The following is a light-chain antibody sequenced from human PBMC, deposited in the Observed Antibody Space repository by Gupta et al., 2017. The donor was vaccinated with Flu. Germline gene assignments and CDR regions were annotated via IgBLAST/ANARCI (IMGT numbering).Light chain of an antibody. V-gene: IGKV3-20*01. CDR3: HQYKTSPYT. CDR2: GTS. J-gene: IGKJ2*01. Sequence: GTLSVSPGGSVTLSCRAGESVGRNFLVWYQQKPGQAPRVRLYGTSTRAPGIPDRFSGGGSGTDFTLTINRVEPEDCALYYCHQYKTSPYTFGQGTKLEI. CDR1: ESVGRNF.